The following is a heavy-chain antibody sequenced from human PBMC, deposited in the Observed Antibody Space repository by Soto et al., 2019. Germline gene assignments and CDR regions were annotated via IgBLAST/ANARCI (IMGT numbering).Heavy chain of an antibody. CDR1: GGTFSSYA. J-gene: IGHJ6*02. Sequence: SVKVSCKASGGTFSSYAISWVRQAPGQGLEWMGGIIPIFGTANYAQKFQGRVTITADESTSTAYMELSSLRSEDTAVYYCARGQGYCSGGSCYSGDYYYGMDVWGQGTTVTVSS. D-gene: IGHD2-15*01. CDR3: ARGQGYCSGGSCYSGDYYYGMDV. CDR2: IIPIFGTA. V-gene: IGHV1-69*13.